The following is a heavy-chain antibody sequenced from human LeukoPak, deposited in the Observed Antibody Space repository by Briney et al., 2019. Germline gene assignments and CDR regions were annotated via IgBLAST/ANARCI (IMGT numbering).Heavy chain of an antibody. CDR3: AKGYSHFDY. Sequence: GGSLRLSCAASGFTFSSYAMSWVRQAPGKGLEWVSTISVSGGSTYYADSVKGRFTISRDSSKNTLSLQMNSLRAEDAAVYYCAKGYSHFDYWGQGTLVTVSS. J-gene: IGHJ4*02. CDR1: GFTFSSYA. CDR2: ISVSGGST. D-gene: IGHD5-12*01. V-gene: IGHV3-23*01.